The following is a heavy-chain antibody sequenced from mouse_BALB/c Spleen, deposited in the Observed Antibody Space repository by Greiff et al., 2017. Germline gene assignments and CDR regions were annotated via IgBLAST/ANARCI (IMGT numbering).Heavy chain of an antibody. J-gene: IGHJ4*01. D-gene: IGHD1-2*01. Sequence: EVKVEESGPDLVKPSQSLSLTCTVTGYSITSGYSWHWIRQFPGNKLEWMGYIHYSGSTNYNPSLKSRISITRDTSKNQFFLQLNSVTTEDTATYYCARWAQFITTDYAMDYWGQGTSVTVSS. CDR2: IHYSGST. V-gene: IGHV3-1*02. CDR3: ARWAQFITTDYAMDY. CDR1: GYSITSGYS.